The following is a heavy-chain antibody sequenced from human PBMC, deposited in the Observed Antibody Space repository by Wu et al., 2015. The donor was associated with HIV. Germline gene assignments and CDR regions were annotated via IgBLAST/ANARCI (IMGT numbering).Heavy chain of an antibody. Sequence: QVHLVQSGAELKKPGTSVNVSCKASGYRFTAFGFSWLRQAPGQGLEWVGMTNPSGGNTRFAQRLWGRPTMTRDTSTTTVSLSLSNLKYEDTAIYYCARERYGAVSGLSMDVWGRGTTVIVSS. CDR3: ARERYGAVSGLSMDV. J-gene: IGHJ6*03. CDR1: GYRFTAFG. V-gene: IGHV1-46*04. CDR2: TNPSGGNT. D-gene: IGHD3-16*01.